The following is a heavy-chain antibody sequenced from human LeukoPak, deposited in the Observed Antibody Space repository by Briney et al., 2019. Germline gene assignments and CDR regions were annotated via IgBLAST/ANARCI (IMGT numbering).Heavy chain of an antibody. J-gene: IGHJ4*02. CDR2: INHSGST. CDR3: ARLVGATREFDY. Sequence: PSETLSLTCAVYGGSFSGYYWSWIRQPPGKGLEWIGEINHSGSTNYNPSLKSRVTISVDTSKNQFSLKPSSVTAADTAVYYCARLVGATREFDYWGQGTLVTVSS. V-gene: IGHV4-34*01. CDR1: GGSFSGYY. D-gene: IGHD1-26*01.